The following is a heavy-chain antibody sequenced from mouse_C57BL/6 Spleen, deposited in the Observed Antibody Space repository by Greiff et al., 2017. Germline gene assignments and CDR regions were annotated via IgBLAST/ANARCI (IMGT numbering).Heavy chain of an antibody. CDR1: GYAFSSSW. CDR3: ARDTTVVAPYYFDY. D-gene: IGHD1-1*01. Sequence: QVQLQQSGPELVKPGASVKISCKASGYAFSSSWMNWVKQRPGKGLEWIGRFYPGDGDTNYNGKFKGKATLTADKYSSTAYMQLSSLTSEDSAVXFCARDTTVVAPYYFDYWGQGTTLTVSS. CDR2: FYPGDGDT. V-gene: IGHV1-82*01. J-gene: IGHJ2*01.